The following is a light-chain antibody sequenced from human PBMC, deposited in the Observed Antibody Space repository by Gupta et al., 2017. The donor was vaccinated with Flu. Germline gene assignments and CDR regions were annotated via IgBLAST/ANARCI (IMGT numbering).Light chain of an antibody. CDR2: SNN. J-gene: IGLJ3*02. CDR1: SSNIGSNT. Sequence: SCSGSSSNIGSNTVNWYQQLPGTAPKLLIYSNNQRPSGVPDRFSGSKSGTSASLAISGLQSEDAADYYCAAWDDSLNGLWVFGGGTKLTVL. V-gene: IGLV1-44*01. CDR3: AAWDDSLNGLWV.